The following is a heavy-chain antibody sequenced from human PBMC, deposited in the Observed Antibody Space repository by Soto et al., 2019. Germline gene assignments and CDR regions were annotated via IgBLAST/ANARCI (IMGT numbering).Heavy chain of an antibody. CDR2: ISAYNGNT. Sequence: QVKLVQSGAEVKKPGASVKVSCKASGYTFTNFGISWVRQAPGQGLEWMGWISAYNGNTNYAQNFQGRVTMTTDTSTRAAYMELRSLRSDATALYYCAGGGAPIDYWGQGTLVTVS. CDR1: GYTFTNFG. D-gene: IGHD3-16*01. V-gene: IGHV1-18*01. J-gene: IGHJ4*02. CDR3: AGGGAPIDY.